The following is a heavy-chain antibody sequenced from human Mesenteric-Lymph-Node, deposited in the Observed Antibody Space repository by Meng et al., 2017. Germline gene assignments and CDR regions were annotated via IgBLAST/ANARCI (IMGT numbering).Heavy chain of an antibody. V-gene: IGHV1-46*01. D-gene: IGHD3-10*01. J-gene: IGHJ6*02. CDR2: INPSGGST. CDR1: GYTFTSYY. Sequence: ASVKVSCKASGYTFTSYYMHWVRQAPGQGLEWMGIINPSGGSTNYAQKFQGRVTMTRDTSTSTVYMELSSLRSEDTAVYYCARECYGSGSRNPCMDVWGQGTTVTVSS. CDR3: ARECYGSGSRNPCMDV.